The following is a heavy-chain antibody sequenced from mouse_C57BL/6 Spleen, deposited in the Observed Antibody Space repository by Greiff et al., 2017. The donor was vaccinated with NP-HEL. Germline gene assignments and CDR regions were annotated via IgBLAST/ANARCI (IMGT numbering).Heavy chain of an antibody. J-gene: IGHJ2*01. V-gene: IGHV1-50*01. CDR2: IDPSDSYT. CDR3: ARRGTTVVAPDY. D-gene: IGHD1-1*01. CDR1: GYTFTSYW. Sequence: QVQLQQPGAELVKPGASVKLSCKASGYTFTSYWMQWVKQRPGQGLEWIGEIDPSDSYTNYNQKFKGKATLTVDTSSSTAYMQLSSLTTEDAAVDYCARRGTTVVAPDYWGQGTTLTVSS.